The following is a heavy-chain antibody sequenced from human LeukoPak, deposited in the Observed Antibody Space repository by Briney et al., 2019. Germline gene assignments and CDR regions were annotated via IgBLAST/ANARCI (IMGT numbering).Heavy chain of an antibody. D-gene: IGHD3-10*01. CDR1: GFTFDDYS. CDR2: ISSDGGST. V-gene: IGHV3-43*01. Sequence: GGSLRLSCAASGFTFDDYSMHWVRQAPGKGLEWVSLISSDGGSTYYADSVKGRFTISRDNSKNSLYVQLNNLRTEDTALYYCAKGRYGSGRFSTPFEYWGQGTLVTVSS. J-gene: IGHJ4*02. CDR3: AKGRYGSGRFSTPFEY.